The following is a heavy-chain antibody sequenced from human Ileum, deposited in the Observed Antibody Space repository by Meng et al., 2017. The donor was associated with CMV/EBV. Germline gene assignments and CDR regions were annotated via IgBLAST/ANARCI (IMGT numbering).Heavy chain of an antibody. V-gene: IGHV1-69*05. CDR2: IIPIFGTA. J-gene: IGHJ5*02. D-gene: IGHD3-3*01. Sequence: SGGTFSSYANSWVRQAPGQGLEWMGGIIPIFGTANYAQKFQGRVTITTDESTSTAYMELSSLRSEDTAVYYCARSTIFGVVIIGWFDPWGQGTLVTVSS. CDR3: ARSTIFGVVIIGWFDP. CDR1: GGTFSSYA.